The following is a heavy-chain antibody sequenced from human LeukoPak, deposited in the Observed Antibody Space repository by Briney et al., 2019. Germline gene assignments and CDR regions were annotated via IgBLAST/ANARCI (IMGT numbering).Heavy chain of an antibody. V-gene: IGHV4-30-2*01. CDR1: GGSIHTGGYS. CDR3: ARYDFGDRILDY. J-gene: IGHJ4*02. CDR2: IYHGGSA. D-gene: IGHD4-17*01. Sequence: SQTLSLTCAVSGGSIHTGGYSRSWIRQPPGKGLEWIGYIYHGGSAYYNPSLKSRVTTSVDRSKNLFSLRVHSMTAADTAVYYCARYDFGDRILDYWGQGTLVTVSS.